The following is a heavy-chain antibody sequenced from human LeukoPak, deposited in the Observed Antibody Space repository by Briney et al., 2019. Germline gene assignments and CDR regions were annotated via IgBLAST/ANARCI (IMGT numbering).Heavy chain of an antibody. Sequence: PGGSLILSCAASGFTFSSYGMHWVRQAPGKGLEWVAVIWYDGSNKYYADSVKGRFTISRDNSKNTLYLQMNSLRAEDTAVYYCARARSGPLGAFDTWGQGTMVTVSS. D-gene: IGHD2-15*01. J-gene: IGHJ3*02. CDR1: GFTFSSYG. CDR2: IWYDGSNK. CDR3: ARARSGPLGAFDT. V-gene: IGHV3-33*01.